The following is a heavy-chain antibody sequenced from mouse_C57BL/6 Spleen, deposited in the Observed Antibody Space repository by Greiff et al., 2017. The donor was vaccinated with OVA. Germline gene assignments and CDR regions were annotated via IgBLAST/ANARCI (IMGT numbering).Heavy chain of an antibody. D-gene: IGHD4-1*01. CDR3: ASGANWDY. V-gene: IGHV5-17*01. J-gene: IGHJ2*01. Sequence: EVKLMESGGGLVKPGGSLKLSCAASGFTFSDYGMHWVRQAPEKGLEWVAYISSGSSTIYYADTVKGRFTISRDNAKNTLFLQMTSLRSEDTAMYYCASGANWDYWGQGTTLTVSS. CDR1: GFTFSDYG. CDR2: ISSGSSTI.